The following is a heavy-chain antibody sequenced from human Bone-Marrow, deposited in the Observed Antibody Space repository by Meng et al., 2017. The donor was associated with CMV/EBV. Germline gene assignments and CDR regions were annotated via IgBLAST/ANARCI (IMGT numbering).Heavy chain of an antibody. CDR2: INPNSGGT. CDR1: GYTFTGYY. J-gene: IGHJ3*02. Sequence: ASVKVSCKASGYTFTGYYMHWVRQAPGQGLEWMGWINPNSGGTNYAQKFQGRVTMTRDTSISTAYMELSRLRSDDTAGYYCARWDIVVREGAFDIWGQGTMVTVSS. CDR3: ARWDIVVREGAFDI. D-gene: IGHD2-21*01. V-gene: IGHV1-2*02.